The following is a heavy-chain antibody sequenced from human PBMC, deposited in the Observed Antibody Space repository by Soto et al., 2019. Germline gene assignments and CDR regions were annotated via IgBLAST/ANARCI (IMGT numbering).Heavy chain of an antibody. Sequence: ASVKVSCKASGYTFTTFAMHWVRQAPGQRPEWLGWINAGSGYTKYSQNFQDRVTISSDTSASTAYMELSSLRSGDTAIYYCARDRVSLAMFGVPVGVFKNWGQGTLVTVS. V-gene: IGHV1-3*01. CDR2: INAGSGYT. CDR1: GYTFTTFA. D-gene: IGHD3-3*01. J-gene: IGHJ4*02. CDR3: ARDRVSLAMFGVPVGVFKN.